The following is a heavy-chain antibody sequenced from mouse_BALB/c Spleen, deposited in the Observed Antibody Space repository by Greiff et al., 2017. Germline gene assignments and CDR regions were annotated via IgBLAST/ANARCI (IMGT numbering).Heavy chain of an antibody. J-gene: IGHJ3*01. V-gene: IGHV5-17*02. CDR3: ALYGNYGGFAY. CDR1: GFTFSSFG. CDR2: ISSGSSTI. Sequence: EVQRVESGGGLVQPGGSRKLSCAASGFTFSSFGMHWVRQAPEKGLEWVAYISSGSSTIYYADTVKGRFTISRDNPKNTLFLQMTSLRSEDTAMYYCALYGNYGGFAYWGQGTLVTVSA. D-gene: IGHD2-1*01.